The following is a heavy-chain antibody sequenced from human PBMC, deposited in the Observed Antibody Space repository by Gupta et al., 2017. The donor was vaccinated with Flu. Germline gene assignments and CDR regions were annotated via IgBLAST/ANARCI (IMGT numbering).Heavy chain of an antibody. CDR3: ARSPTSGWRPHVDL. V-gene: IGHV3-13*01. Sequence: EVQLVESGGGLVQAGGSLRLSCAAFGSTFSSYDMHWVRQTTEKGLEWVSSIGTLSDTFYPDSVKGRFTISRENARNSLYLQMNSLRVEDTAIYYCARSPTSGWRPHVDLWGQGTLVTVSS. D-gene: IGHD6-19*01. CDR2: IGTLSDT. J-gene: IGHJ5*02. CDR1: GSTFSSYD.